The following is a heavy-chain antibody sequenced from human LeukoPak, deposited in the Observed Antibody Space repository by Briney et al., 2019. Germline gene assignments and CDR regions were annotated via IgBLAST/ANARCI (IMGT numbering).Heavy chain of an antibody. CDR3: ARGSRDY. V-gene: IGHV3-30-3*01. CDR1: GFTFSSYA. CDR2: ISYDGSNK. Sequence: GRSLRLSCAASGFTFSSYAMHWVRQAPGKGLEWVAVISYDGSNKYYADSVKGRFTISRDNSKNTLYLQMNSLRAEDTAVYYCARGSRDYRGQGTLVSVSS. J-gene: IGHJ4*02. D-gene: IGHD2-15*01.